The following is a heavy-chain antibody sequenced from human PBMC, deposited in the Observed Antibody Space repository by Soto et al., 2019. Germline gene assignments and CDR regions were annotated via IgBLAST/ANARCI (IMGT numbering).Heavy chain of an antibody. J-gene: IGHJ4*02. V-gene: IGHV3-48*04. CDR1: GFTFSSYS. CDR3: VRMGLWGKLTDL. D-gene: IGHD7-27*01. CDR2: ISSRSKTI. Sequence: GGSLRLSCAASGFTFSSYSMNWVRQAPGKGLEWLTYISSRSKTIYYADSVRGRFTTFRDNAENSLYLQMNSLRAEDTAVYYCVRMGLWGKLTDLWGQGTSVTVSS.